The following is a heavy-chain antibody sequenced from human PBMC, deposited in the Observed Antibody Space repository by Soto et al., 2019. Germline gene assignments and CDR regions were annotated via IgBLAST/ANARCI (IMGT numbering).Heavy chain of an antibody. J-gene: IGHJ4*02. CDR3: ATLSRDGYNSDY. CDR2: IYYSGST. Sequence: QLQLQESGPGLVKPSETLSLTYTVSGGSISSSSYYWGWIRQPPGKGLEWIGSIYYSGSTYYNPSLKSRVTISVDTSKNQFSLKLSSVTAADTAVYYCATLSRDGYNSDYWGQGTLVTVSS. D-gene: IGHD5-12*01. V-gene: IGHV4-39*01. CDR1: GGSISSSSYY.